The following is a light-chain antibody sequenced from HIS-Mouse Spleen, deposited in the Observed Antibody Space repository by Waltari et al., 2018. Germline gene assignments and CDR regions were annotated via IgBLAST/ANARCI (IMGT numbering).Light chain of an antibody. Sequence: SYVLTQPPSVSVAPGKTARLTCGGNNIGSKCVHWYQQKSGQTPVLVIYEDSKRPSGIPRRFSGSSSGTMATLTISGAQVEDEADYYCYSTDSSGNHRVFGGGTKLTVL. CDR2: EDS. V-gene: IGLV3-10*01. CDR3: YSTDSSGNHRV. J-gene: IGLJ2*01. CDR1: NIGSKC.